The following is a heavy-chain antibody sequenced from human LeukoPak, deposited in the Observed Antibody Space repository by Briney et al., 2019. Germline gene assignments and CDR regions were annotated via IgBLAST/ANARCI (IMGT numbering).Heavy chain of an antibody. CDR1: GFTFSNYA. CDR2: INDGGGST. V-gene: IGHV3-23*01. J-gene: IGHJ4*02. D-gene: IGHD3-10*01. CDR3: AKGTGFGEIPLDF. Sequence: GGSLRLSCTASGFTFSNYAMTWVRQAPGKGLDWVSTINDGGGSTYYTDSVKGRSTISRDNSKNTVYLQMNSLRADDTAVYYCAKGTGFGEIPLDFWGQGTLVTVSS.